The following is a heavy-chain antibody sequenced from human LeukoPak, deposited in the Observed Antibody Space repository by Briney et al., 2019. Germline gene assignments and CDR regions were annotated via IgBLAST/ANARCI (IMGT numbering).Heavy chain of an antibody. Sequence: PGGSLRLSCAASGFKFDDYTMHWVRRAPEKGLEWVSLISWNSDYTYYAESVKGRFTISRDNSKNSLYLQMNSLRAEDTAFYYCGKEFQGIVGATQIDFWGQGTLVTVSS. CDR2: ISWNSDYT. J-gene: IGHJ4*02. CDR3: GKEFQGIVGATQIDF. CDR1: GFKFDDYT. V-gene: IGHV3-43*01. D-gene: IGHD1-26*01.